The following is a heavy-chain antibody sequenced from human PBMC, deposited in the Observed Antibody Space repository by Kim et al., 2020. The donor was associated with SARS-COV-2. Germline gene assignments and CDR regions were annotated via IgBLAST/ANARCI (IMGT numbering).Heavy chain of an antibody. CDR3: ARDLCGGDEGCFDY. J-gene: IGHJ4*02. CDR2: IYSGGST. CDR1: GFTVSSNY. V-gene: IGHV3-66*01. D-gene: IGHD2-21*02. Sequence: GGSLRLSCAASGFTVSSNYMSWVRQAPGKGLEWVSVIYSGGSTYYADSVKGRFTISRDNSKNTLYLQMNSLRAEDTAVYYCARDLCGGDEGCFDYWGQGTLVTVSS.